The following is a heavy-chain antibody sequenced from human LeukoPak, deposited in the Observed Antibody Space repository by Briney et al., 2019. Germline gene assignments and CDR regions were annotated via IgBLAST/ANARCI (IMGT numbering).Heavy chain of an antibody. CDR1: GGSISSSSYY. J-gene: IGHJ3*02. D-gene: IGHD2/OR15-2a*01. Sequence: PSETLSLTCTVSGGSISSSSYYWGWIRQPPGKGLEWIGSIYYSGSTYYNPSLKSRVTISVDTSKNQFSLKLSSVTAADTAVYYCASSKAFLLGAFDIWGQGTMVTVSS. V-gene: IGHV4-39*01. CDR2: IYYSGST. CDR3: ASSKAFLLGAFDI.